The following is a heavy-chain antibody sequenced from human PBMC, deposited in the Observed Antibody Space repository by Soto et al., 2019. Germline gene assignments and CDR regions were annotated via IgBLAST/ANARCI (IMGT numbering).Heavy chain of an antibody. CDR2: ISSSSSYI. CDR3: ARDKQLWLDRRFDY. D-gene: IGHD5-18*01. Sequence: EVQLVESGGGLVKPGGSLRLSCAASGFTFSSYSMNWVRQAPGKGLEWVSSISSSSSYIYYADSVKGRFTISRDNAKNSLYLQMNSLRAEDTAVYYCARDKQLWLDRRFDYWGQGTLVTVSS. J-gene: IGHJ4*02. CDR1: GFTFSSYS. V-gene: IGHV3-21*01.